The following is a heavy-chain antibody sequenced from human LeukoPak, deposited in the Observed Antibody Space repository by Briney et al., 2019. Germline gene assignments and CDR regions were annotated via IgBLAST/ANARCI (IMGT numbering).Heavy chain of an antibody. CDR1: GGTFSGYY. V-gene: IGHV4-34*01. CDR2: INHSGST. J-gene: IGHJ4*02. Sequence: SETLSLTCAVYGGTFSGYYWSWIRQPPGKGLEWIGEINHSGSTNYNPYLKSRVTISVDTSKNQFSLKLSSVTAADTAVYYCARGLRGSYDSSGYYYDYWGQGTLVTVSS. D-gene: IGHD3-22*01. CDR3: ARGLRGSYDSSGYYYDY.